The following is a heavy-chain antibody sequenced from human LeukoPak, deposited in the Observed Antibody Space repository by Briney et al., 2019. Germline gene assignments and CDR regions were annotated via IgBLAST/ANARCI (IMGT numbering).Heavy chain of an antibody. CDR1: GFTFSSYA. D-gene: IGHD1-26*01. J-gene: IGHJ4*02. V-gene: IGHV4-38-2*01. CDR2: IYHSGST. CDR3: ARGGSYYSYYFDY. Sequence: PGGYLRLSCAASGFTFSSYAMNWIRQPPGKGLEWIGSIYHSGSTYYNPSLKSRVTISVDTSKNQFSLKLSSVTAADTAVYYCARGGSYYSYYFDYWGQGTLVTVSS.